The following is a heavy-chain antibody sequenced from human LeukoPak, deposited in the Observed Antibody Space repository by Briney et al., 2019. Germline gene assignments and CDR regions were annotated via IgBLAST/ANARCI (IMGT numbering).Heavy chain of an antibody. D-gene: IGHD2-15*01. Sequence: SETLSLTCAVYGGSFSGYYWSWIRQPPGKGLEWIGEINHSGSTNYNPSLKSRVTISVDTSKNQFSLKLSSVTAADTAVYYCARGLVVVVAAIVTHFDYWGQGTLVTVSS. CDR2: INHSGST. CDR3: ARGLVVVVAAIVTHFDY. CDR1: GGSFSGYY. V-gene: IGHV4-34*01. J-gene: IGHJ4*02.